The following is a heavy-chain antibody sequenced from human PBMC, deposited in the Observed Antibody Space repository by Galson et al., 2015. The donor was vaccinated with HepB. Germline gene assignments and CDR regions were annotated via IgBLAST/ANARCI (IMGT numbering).Heavy chain of an antibody. V-gene: IGHV3-23*01. J-gene: IGHJ4*02. CDR2: ISGSGGST. D-gene: IGHD3-22*01. CDR3: AKWGAETQLYDSSGYQWV. CDR1: GFTFSSYA. Sequence: SLRLSCAASGFTFSSYAMSWVRRAPGKGLEWVSAISGSGGSTYYADSVKGRFTISRDNSKNTLYLQMNSLRAEDTAVYYCAKWGAETQLYDSSGYQWVWGQGTLVTVSS.